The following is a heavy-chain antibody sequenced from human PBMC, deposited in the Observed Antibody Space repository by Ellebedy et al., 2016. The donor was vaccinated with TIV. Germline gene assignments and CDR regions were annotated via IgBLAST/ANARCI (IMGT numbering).Heavy chain of an antibody. Sequence: GESLKISCAASGFTFSSYAMHWVRQRPGKGLEWVAVISYDGGNKYYADSVKGRVTISRDKSKNTLFLQMNTLRSEDTAVYYCARDQAAAGTSGGLDVWGLGTTVTVSS. CDR3: ARDQAAAGTSGGLDV. D-gene: IGHD6-13*01. CDR1: GFTFSSYA. J-gene: IGHJ6*02. CDR2: ISYDGGNK. V-gene: IGHV3-30-3*01.